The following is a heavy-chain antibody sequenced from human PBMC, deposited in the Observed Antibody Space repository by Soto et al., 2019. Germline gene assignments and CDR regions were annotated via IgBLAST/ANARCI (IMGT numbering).Heavy chain of an antibody. V-gene: IGHV3-30*18. J-gene: IGHJ6*02. CDR2: ISYDGSNK. Sequence: QVQLVESGGGVVQPGRSLRLSCAASGFTFSSYGMHWVRQAPGKGLEWVAVISYDGSNKYYADSVKGRFTISRDNSKNTLYLQMNSLRAEDTAVYYCAKGPVVAAPSLYYYYGMDVWGQGTTVTVSS. CDR3: AKGPVVAAPSLYYYYGMDV. D-gene: IGHD2-2*01. CDR1: GFTFSSYG.